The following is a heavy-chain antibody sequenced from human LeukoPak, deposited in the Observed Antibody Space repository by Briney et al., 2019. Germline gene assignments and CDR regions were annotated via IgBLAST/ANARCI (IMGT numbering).Heavy chain of an antibody. Sequence: GGSLRLSCAASGFTFSSYSMNWVRQAPGKGLEWVSYISSSSGSIDYADSVRGRFTISRDNAKNSLYLQMNSLRAEDTALYYCAKGRLDPNLVLDSWGQGTLVTVSS. CDR3: AKGRLDPNLVLDS. CDR2: ISSSSGSI. J-gene: IGHJ4*02. CDR1: GFTFSSYS. V-gene: IGHV3-48*01. D-gene: IGHD2-8*02.